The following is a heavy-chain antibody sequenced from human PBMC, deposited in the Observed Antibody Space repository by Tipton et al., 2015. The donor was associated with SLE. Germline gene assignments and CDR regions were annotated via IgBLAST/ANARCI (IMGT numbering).Heavy chain of an antibody. V-gene: IGHV4-39*06. D-gene: IGHD3-16*01. Sequence: TLSLTCTVSGGSISSSNYYWGWFRQPPGKGLEWIGSIFYSGSTYYSPSLKSRVTISVDTSKNQFPLKLTSVTAADTAVYYCARRRGGGFGHWYFDLWGRGTLVTVSS. CDR1: GGSISSSNYY. J-gene: IGHJ2*01. CDR2: IFYSGST. CDR3: ARRRGGGFGHWYFDL.